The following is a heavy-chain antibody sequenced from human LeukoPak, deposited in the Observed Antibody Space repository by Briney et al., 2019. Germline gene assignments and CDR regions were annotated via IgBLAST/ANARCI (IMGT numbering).Heavy chain of an antibody. CDR1: GGSFSGYY. CDR3: ARLNDSSGYSSQNFDY. J-gene: IGHJ4*02. CDR2: INHSGST. V-gene: IGHV4-34*01. Sequence: SETLSLTCAVYGGSFSGYYWSWIRQPPGKGLEWIGEINHSGSTNYNPSLKSRVTISVDTSKNQFSLKLSSVTAADTAVYYCARLNDSSGYSSQNFDYWGQGTLVTVSS. D-gene: IGHD3-22*01.